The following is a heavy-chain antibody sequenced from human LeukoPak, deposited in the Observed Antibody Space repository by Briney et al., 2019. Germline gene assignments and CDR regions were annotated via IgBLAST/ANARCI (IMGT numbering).Heavy chain of an antibody. D-gene: IGHD3-10*01. Sequence: GSLRLSCAASGFTFSSYTMDWVRQAPGKGLEWVARISYAGSNNYYADSVKGRFTISSDNPKNTLYLQMDSLRAEDTAVYYCARAAHTTYVLGRYYYYAMDVWGQGTTVTVSS. V-gene: IGHV3-30-3*01. J-gene: IGHJ6*02. CDR1: GFTFSSYT. CDR2: ISYAGSNN. CDR3: ARAAHTTYVLGRYYYYAMDV.